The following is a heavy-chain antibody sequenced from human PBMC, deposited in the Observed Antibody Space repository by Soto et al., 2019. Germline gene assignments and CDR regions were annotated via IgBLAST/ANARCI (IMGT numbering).Heavy chain of an antibody. V-gene: IGHV3-23*01. CDR2: ISGSGGST. CDR3: AKREAVAGPEYFQH. D-gene: IGHD6-19*01. J-gene: IGHJ1*01. Sequence: EVQLLESGGGLVQPGGSLRLSCAASGFTFSSYAMSWVRQAPGKGLEWVSAISGSGGSTYYADSVKGRFTISRANSKNARYLQMNIQRADDTAVYYGAKREAVAGPEYFQHWGQGTLVTVSS. CDR1: GFTFSSYA.